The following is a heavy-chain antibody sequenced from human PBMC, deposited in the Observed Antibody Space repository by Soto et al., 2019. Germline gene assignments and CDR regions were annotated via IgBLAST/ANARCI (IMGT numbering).Heavy chain of an antibody. Sequence: SVKVSCKASGGTFSSYAISWVRQAPGQGLEWMGGIIPIFGTANYAQKFQGRVTITADKSTSTAYMELSSLRSEDTAVYYCARDLRYSSSSYYYGMDVWGQGTTVTVSS. CDR3: ARDLRYSSSSYYYGMDV. CDR1: GGTFSSYA. V-gene: IGHV1-69*06. CDR2: IIPIFGTA. D-gene: IGHD6-6*01. J-gene: IGHJ6*02.